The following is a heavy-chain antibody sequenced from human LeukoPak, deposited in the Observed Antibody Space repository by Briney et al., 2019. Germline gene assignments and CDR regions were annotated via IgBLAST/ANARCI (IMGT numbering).Heavy chain of an antibody. V-gene: IGHV4-61*02. CDR3: ARYTMMKLYYFDY. CDR2: IYTGGST. J-gene: IGHJ4*02. D-gene: IGHD3-22*01. Sequence: SQTLSLTCTISGGSISSDNYYWSWIRQPAGKGLEWIGRIYTGGSTNYNPSLKSRVTISKDTSKNQFSLKLSSVTAADTAVYYCARYTMMKLYYFDYWGQGTLVTVSS. CDR1: GGSISSDNYY.